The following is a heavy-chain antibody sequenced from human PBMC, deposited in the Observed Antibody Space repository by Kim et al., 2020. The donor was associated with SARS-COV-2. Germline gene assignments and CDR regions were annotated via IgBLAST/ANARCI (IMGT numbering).Heavy chain of an antibody. CDR3: AREAVVAGGGAFDI. V-gene: IGHV1-8*01. J-gene: IGHJ3*02. Sequence: ASVKVSCKASGYTFTSYDINWVRQATGQGLEWMGWMNPNSGNTGYAQKFQGRVTMTRNTSISTAYMELSSLRSEDTAVYYCAREAVVAGGGAFDIWGQGTMVTVSS. CDR1: GYTFTSYD. CDR2: MNPNSGNT. D-gene: IGHD2-15*01.